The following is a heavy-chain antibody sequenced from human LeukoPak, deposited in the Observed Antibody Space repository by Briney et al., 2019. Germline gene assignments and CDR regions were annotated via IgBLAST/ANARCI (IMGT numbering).Heavy chain of an antibody. V-gene: IGHV4-34*01. CDR3: ARGDILTGYNY. CDR1: GGSFRGYY. CDR2: INHSGRI. D-gene: IGHD3-9*01. Sequence: SETLSLTCAVYGGSFRGYYWSWIRQPPGKGLEWIGEINHSGRIKYNPSLKSRVTISVDTSKNQFPLKLNSVTAADTAVYYCARGDILTGYNYWGQGTLVTVSS. J-gene: IGHJ4*02.